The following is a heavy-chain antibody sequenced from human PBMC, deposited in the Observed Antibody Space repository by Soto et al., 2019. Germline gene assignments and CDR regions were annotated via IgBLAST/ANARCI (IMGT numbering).Heavy chain of an antibody. D-gene: IGHD2-15*01. CDR3: ARGWTRIDC. V-gene: IGHV1-18*01. CDR1: GYTFTNFG. Sequence: QVQLVQSGAEVKKPGASVKVSCKASGYTFTNFGISWVRQAPGQGLEWMGWISAYNGNTNYAQNFQGRVTMTTDTPTSTADMELRSLRCDDTAVYAGARGWTRIDCWGLRNLVTVSS. CDR2: ISAYNGNT. J-gene: IGHJ4*02.